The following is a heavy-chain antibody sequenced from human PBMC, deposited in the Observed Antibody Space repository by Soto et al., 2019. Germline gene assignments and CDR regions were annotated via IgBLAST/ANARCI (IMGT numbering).Heavy chain of an antibody. CDR2: ITGISNTI. CDR3: AREYCSGGSCLYYQYYGMDV. CDR1: GFSFRSYS. D-gene: IGHD2-15*01. J-gene: IGHJ6*02. V-gene: IGHV3-48*01. Sequence: PGGSLRLSCEASGFSFRSYSMSWVRQAPGKGLEWISYITGISNTIYYADSVKGRFTISRDNSKNTLYLQMNSLRVEDTAGYYCAREYCSGGSCLYYQYYGMDVWGRGTTVTVSS.